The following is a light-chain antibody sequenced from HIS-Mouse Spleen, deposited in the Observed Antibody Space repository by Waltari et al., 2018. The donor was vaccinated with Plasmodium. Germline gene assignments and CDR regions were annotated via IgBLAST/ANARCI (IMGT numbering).Light chain of an antibody. CDR2: AAS. Sequence: AIRMTQSPSSFSASTGDRVPITCRASQGISSSLAWYQQKPGKAPKLLIYAASTLQSGVPSRFSGSGSGTDFTLTISCLQSEDFATYYCQQYYSYPFTFGPGTKVDIK. CDR1: QGISSS. J-gene: IGKJ3*01. V-gene: IGKV1-8*01. CDR3: QQYYSYPFT.